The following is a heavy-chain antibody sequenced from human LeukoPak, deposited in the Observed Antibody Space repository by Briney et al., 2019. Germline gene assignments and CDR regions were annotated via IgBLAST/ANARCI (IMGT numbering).Heavy chain of an antibody. Sequence: ASVKVSCKASGYTFTSYGISWVRQAPGQGLEWMGWISAYNGNTNYAQKLQGRVTMTTDTSTSTAYMELRSLRSDDTAVYYCARSAVGSYYPYYFDYWGQGTQVTVSS. CDR2: ISAYNGNT. D-gene: IGHD3-10*01. V-gene: IGHV1-18*01. CDR1: GYTFTSYG. CDR3: ARSAVGSYYPYYFDY. J-gene: IGHJ4*02.